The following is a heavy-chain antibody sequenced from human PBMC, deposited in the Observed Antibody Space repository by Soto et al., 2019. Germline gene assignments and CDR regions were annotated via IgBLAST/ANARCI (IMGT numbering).Heavy chain of an antibody. CDR2: IYSGGDK. D-gene: IGHD6-19*01. V-gene: IGHV3-66*01. Sequence: GGSLRLSCAASGFTVRSNYMTWVRQAPGKGLEWVSIIYSGGDKYYADSVKGRFTISRDNSKNTLYLQMNSLTAEDTAVYYCARAAYSSGWFWFDPWGQGTLVTVSS. CDR3: ARAAYSSGWFWFDP. J-gene: IGHJ5*02. CDR1: GFTVRSNY.